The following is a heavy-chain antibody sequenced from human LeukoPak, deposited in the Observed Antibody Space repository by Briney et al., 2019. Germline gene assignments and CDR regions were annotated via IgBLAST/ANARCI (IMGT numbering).Heavy chain of an antibody. D-gene: IGHD2-2*01. V-gene: IGHV3-30*02. CDR2: IRYDGSNK. CDR1: GFTISSYG. CDR3: AKVNCGVSSTSCYYYYYYMDV. J-gene: IGHJ6*03. Sequence: GGSLRLSCAASGFTISSYGMHWVRQAPGKGLEWVAFIRYDGSNKYYADSVKGRFTISRDNSKNTLYLQMNSLRAEDTAVYYCAKVNCGVSSTSCYYYYYYMDVWGKGTTVTVSS.